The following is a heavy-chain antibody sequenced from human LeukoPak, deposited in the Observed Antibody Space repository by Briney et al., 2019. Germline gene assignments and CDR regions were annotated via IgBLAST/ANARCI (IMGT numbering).Heavy chain of an antibody. Sequence: GGSLRLSCAASEFIFDDYAMHWVRQAPGKGLEWVSGISWNSGSIGYADSVKGRFTISRDNAKNSLYLQMNSLRAEDTALYYCAKAQVRYYYDSSGYPHYWGQGTLVTVSS. CDR1: EFIFDDYA. CDR3: AKAQVRYYYDSSGYPHY. D-gene: IGHD3-22*01. J-gene: IGHJ4*02. CDR2: ISWNSGSI. V-gene: IGHV3-9*01.